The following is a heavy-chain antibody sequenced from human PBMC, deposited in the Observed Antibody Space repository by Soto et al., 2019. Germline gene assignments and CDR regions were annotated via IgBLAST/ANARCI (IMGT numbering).Heavy chain of an antibody. Sequence: GGSRRRSWAASGFTFSSYAMSWVRQAPGKGLELVSAISVSGGSTYYAASVKGRFTISRDNSKNTLYLQMNSLRAEDTAVYYCANGPIKAMATNYYYGMDVWGQGTTVTVSS. CDR3: ANGPIKAMATNYYYGMDV. CDR1: GFTFSSYA. J-gene: IGHJ6*02. CDR2: ISVSGGST. V-gene: IGHV3-23*01. D-gene: IGHD5-18*01.